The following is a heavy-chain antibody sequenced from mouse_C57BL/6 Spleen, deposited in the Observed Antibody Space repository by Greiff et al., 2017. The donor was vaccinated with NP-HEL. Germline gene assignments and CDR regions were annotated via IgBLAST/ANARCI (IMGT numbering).Heavy chain of an antibody. Sequence: VQLQQSGPELVKPGASVKISCKASGYAFSSSWMNWVKQRPGKGLEWIGRIYPGDGDTNYNGKFKGKATLTADKSSSTAYMQLSSLTSEDSAVYFCARRYGGGYFDVWGTGTTVTVSS. D-gene: IGHD1-1*01. CDR1: GYAFSSSW. CDR2: IYPGDGDT. CDR3: ARRYGGGYFDV. J-gene: IGHJ1*03. V-gene: IGHV1-82*01.